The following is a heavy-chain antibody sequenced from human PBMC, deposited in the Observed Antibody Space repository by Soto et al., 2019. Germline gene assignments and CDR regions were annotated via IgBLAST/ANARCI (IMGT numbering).Heavy chain of an antibody. CDR3: ARSDPGYAYGLNV. Sequence: XGSLRLSCSASGVTVSDNYITWVRQAPGRGLDWVSLLYSGGRIYYADSVKGRFTISRDTSKKTLYLQMNSLRTEDTAVYYCARSDPGYAYGLNVWGQGTTVTVSS. CDR1: GVTVSDNY. V-gene: IGHV3-53*01. J-gene: IGHJ6*02. CDR2: LYSGGRI. D-gene: IGHD5-18*01.